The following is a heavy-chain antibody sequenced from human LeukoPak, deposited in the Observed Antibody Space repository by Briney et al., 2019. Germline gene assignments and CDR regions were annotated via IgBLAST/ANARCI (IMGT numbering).Heavy chain of an antibody. CDR1: GGSFSGYY. V-gene: IGHV4-34*01. D-gene: IGHD3-10*01. CDR3: ARGYYGSGSYRD. Sequence: SETLSLTCAVYGGSFSGYYWSWIRQPPGKGLEWIGEINHSGSTNYNPSLKSRVTISVDTSKNQFSLKLSSVTAADTAVYYCARGYYGSGSYRDWGLGTLVTVSS. J-gene: IGHJ4*02. CDR2: INHSGST.